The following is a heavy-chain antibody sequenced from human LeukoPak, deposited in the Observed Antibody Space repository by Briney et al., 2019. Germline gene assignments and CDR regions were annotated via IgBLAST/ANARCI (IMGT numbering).Heavy chain of an antibody. D-gene: IGHD6-13*01. Sequence: SETLSLTCSVSGGSISSYYWSWIRQPPGKGLEWIGYIYYSGSTTYNSSLKSRVTISVDTSKNQFSLKLSSVTAADTAVYYCARRGAAAIFDPWGQGTLVTVSS. J-gene: IGHJ5*02. V-gene: IGHV4-59*08. CDR1: GGSISSYY. CDR3: ARRGAAAIFDP. CDR2: IYYSGST.